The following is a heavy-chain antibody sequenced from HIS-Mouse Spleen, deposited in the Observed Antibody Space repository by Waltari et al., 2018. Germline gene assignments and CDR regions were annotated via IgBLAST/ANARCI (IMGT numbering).Heavy chain of an antibody. J-gene: IGHJ4*02. CDR1: GGPFSRYA. Sequence: QVQLVQSGAEVKKPGSSVTVSCKASGGPFSRYAISWVRQAPGQGLEGMGRIIPILGIANYAQKFQGRVTITADKSTSTAYMELSSLRSEDTAVYYCARCSPVVPAASSLDYWGQGTLVTVSS. D-gene: IGHD2-2*01. CDR2: IIPILGIA. CDR3: ARCSPVVPAASSLDY. V-gene: IGHV1-69*04.